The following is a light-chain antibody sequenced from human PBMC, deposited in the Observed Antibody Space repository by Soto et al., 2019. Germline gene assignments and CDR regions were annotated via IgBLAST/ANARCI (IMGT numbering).Light chain of an antibody. CDR2: GAS. CDR1: QSVSSN. J-gene: IGKJ1*01. Sequence: EIVMTQSPATLSVSPGERATLSCRASQSVSSNLAWYQQKPGQAPRLLVYGASPRATGIPARFSGSGSGTEFTPTISSLQSEDSAVYYCQEYSAWWTFGQGTKVEIK. V-gene: IGKV3-15*01. CDR3: QEYSAWWT.